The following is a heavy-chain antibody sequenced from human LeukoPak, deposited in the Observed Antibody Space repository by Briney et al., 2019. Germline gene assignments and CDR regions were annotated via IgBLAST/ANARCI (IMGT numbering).Heavy chain of an antibody. V-gene: IGHV3-74*01. Sequence: GGSLRLSCAVSGFTLSSQWMHWVRQAPGKGLVWVSLIKTDGSSTNYADSVKDRFTVSRDDAKNTLYLQMSSLRAEDTAMYYCHPLAYISDWGQGTLVTVSS. J-gene: IGHJ4*02. CDR2: IKTDGSST. CDR1: GFTLSSQW. CDR3: HPLAYISD. D-gene: IGHD6-19*01.